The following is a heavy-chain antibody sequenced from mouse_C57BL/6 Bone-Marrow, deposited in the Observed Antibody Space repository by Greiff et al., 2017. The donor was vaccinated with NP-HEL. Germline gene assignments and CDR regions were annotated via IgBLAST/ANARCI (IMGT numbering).Heavy chain of an antibody. CDR3: ARDVNYSYAMDY. J-gene: IGHJ4*01. V-gene: IGHV3-8*01. CDR1: GYSITSDY. Sequence: VQLKESGPGLAKPSQTLSLTCSVTGYSITSDYWNWIRTFPGNKLEYMGYISYSGSTYYNPSLKSRISITRDTSKNQYYLQLNSVTTEDTATYYCARDVNYSYAMDYWGQGTSVTVSS. CDR2: ISYSGST.